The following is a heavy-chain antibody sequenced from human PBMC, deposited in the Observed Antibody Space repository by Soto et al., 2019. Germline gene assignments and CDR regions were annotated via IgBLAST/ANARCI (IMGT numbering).Heavy chain of an antibody. V-gene: IGHV3-30*18. D-gene: IGHD3-9*01. CDR3: AKEMTGPDYYGKDV. J-gene: IGHJ6*02. Sequence: GGSLRLSCAASGFTFSSSWMTWVRQAPGKGLEWVAVISYDGSNKYYADSVKGRFTISRDNSKNTLYLQMNSLRAEDTAVYYCAKEMTGPDYYGKDVWGQGTTVTVSS. CDR1: GFTFSSSW. CDR2: ISYDGSNK.